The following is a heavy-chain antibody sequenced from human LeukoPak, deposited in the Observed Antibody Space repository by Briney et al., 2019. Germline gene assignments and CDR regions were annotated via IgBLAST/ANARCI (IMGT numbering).Heavy chain of an antibody. J-gene: IGHJ5*02. D-gene: IGHD2-15*01. Sequence: SVKVSCKASGGTFSSYAISWVRQAPGQGLEWMGRIVPIFGTANYAQKFQGRVTITTDESTSTAYMELSSLRSEDTAVYYCARGLYCSGGSCFFDRSWFDPWGQGTLVTVSS. CDR1: GGTFSSYA. CDR3: ARGLYCSGGSCFFDRSWFDP. V-gene: IGHV1-69*05. CDR2: IVPIFGTA.